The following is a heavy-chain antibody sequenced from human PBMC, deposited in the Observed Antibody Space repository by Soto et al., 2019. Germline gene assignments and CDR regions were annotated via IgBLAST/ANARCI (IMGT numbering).Heavy chain of an antibody. D-gene: IGHD2-15*01. CDR2: ISSSSSYI. CDR3: ARGVGSGWFDP. J-gene: IGHJ5*02. V-gene: IGHV3-21*01. Sequence: GGSLRLSCAASGFTFSSYSMNWVRQAPGKGLEWVSSISSSSSYIYYADSVKGRFTISRDNAKNSLYLQMNSLRAEDTAVYYCARGVGSGWFDPWGQGTLVIVSS. CDR1: GFTFSSYS.